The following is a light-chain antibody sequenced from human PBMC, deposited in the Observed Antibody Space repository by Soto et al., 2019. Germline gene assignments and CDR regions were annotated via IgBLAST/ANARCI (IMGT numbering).Light chain of an antibody. V-gene: IGKV3-15*01. CDR2: RAS. Sequence: EIVMTQSPATLSVSPGVSATLSCRASQTVNNNLSWYPQNSGQAHRLLFDRASSSATAIPARFSGSGSGTEFTLTISSLLSEDLGIYYFLQYNSWPYTFGHGPKLEIK. CDR3: LQYNSWPYT. J-gene: IGKJ2*01. CDR1: QTVNNN.